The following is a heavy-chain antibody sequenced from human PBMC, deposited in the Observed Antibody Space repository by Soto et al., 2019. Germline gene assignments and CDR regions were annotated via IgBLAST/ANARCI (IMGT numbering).Heavy chain of an antibody. V-gene: IGHV6-1*01. CDR1: GDSVSSNSAA. CDR2: TYYRSKWYN. Sequence: SQTLSLTCAISGDSVSSNSAAWNWIRQSPSRGLEWLGRTYYRSKWYNDYAVSVKSRITINPDTSKNQFSLQLNSVTPEDTAVYYCARVVDIGGYDWDWFDPWGQGTLVTVSS. J-gene: IGHJ5*02. CDR3: ARVVDIGGYDWDWFDP. D-gene: IGHD5-12*01.